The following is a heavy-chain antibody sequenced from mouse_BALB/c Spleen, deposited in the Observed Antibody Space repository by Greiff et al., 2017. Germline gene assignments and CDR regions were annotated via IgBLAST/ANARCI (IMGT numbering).Heavy chain of an antibody. D-gene: IGHD1-2*01. V-gene: IGHV14-4*02. CDR3: NAYHYYGYGFAY. J-gene: IGHJ3*01. CDR1: GFNIKDYY. CDR2: IDPENGDT. Sequence: EVQLQQSGAELVRSGASVKLSCTASGFNIKDYYMHWVKQRPEQGLEWIGWIDPENGDTEYAPKFQGKATMTADTSSNTAYLQLSSLTSEDTAVYYCNAYHYYGYGFAYWGQGTLVTVSA.